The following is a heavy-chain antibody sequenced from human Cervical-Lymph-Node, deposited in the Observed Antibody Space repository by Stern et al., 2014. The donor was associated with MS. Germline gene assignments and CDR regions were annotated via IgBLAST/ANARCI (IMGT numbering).Heavy chain of an antibody. D-gene: IGHD5-12*01. J-gene: IGHJ4*02. Sequence: EVQLVESGGGLVKPGGSLRLSCAASGFTFSSSAMRWVRQAPGKGLEWVSAISGSGGSTYYADSVKGRFTISRDNSKNTLYLQMNSLRAEDTAVYYCANNIVATQDFDYWGQGTLVTVSS. CDR2: ISGSGGST. V-gene: IGHV3-23*04. CDR1: GFTFSSSA. CDR3: ANNIVATQDFDY.